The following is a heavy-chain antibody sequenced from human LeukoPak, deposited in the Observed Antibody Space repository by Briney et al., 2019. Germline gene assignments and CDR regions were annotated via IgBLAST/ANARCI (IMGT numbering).Heavy chain of an antibody. CDR1: DFSISSGYY. D-gene: IGHD3-10*01. Sequence: SETLSLTCTVSDFSISSGYYWGWLRPSPGTGLEWIANLYHSGTTYYNPSLKSRVTMSVDSSRNQFSLKLSSVTAADTAVYYCARSPRFSMVRGAFEMDVWGKGTTVTISS. CDR2: LYHSGTT. J-gene: IGHJ6*04. V-gene: IGHV4-38-2*02. CDR3: ARSPRFSMVRGAFEMDV.